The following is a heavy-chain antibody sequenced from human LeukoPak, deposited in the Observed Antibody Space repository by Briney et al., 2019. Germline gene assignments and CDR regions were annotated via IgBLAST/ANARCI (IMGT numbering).Heavy chain of an antibody. J-gene: IGHJ4*02. V-gene: IGHV4-30-2*01. Sequence: SETLSLTCAVSGSSISSGGYSWSWIRQPPGKGLEWIGYIYHSGSTYYNPSLKSRVTISVDRSKNQFSLKLSSVTAADTAVYYCARGRGPIFGVVIGLDYWGQGTLVTVSS. D-gene: IGHD3-3*01. CDR2: IYHSGST. CDR3: ARGRGPIFGVVIGLDY. CDR1: GSSISSGGYS.